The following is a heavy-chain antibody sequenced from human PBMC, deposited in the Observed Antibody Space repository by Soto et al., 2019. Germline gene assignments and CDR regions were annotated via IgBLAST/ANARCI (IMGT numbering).Heavy chain of an antibody. J-gene: IGHJ4*02. CDR2: IKNKVDGGTT. CDR1: GITFINAW. D-gene: IGHD4-17*01. V-gene: IGHV3-15*01. CDR3: TTDPGDYQDF. Sequence: PGGSLRLSCVTSGITFINAWMSWVRQVPGKGLEWVGRIKNKVDGGTTDYAARVRGRFTISRDDSRNTLFLQMNNLEIEDTAVYYCTTDPGDYQDFWGRGTLVTVSS.